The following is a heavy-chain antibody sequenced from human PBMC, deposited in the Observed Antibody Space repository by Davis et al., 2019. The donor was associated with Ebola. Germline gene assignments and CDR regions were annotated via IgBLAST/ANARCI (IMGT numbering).Heavy chain of an antibody. CDR1: GFAFSTYW. V-gene: IGHV3-7*01. CDR2: IKQDGSEK. J-gene: IGHJ4*02. D-gene: IGHD2-15*01. Sequence: GESLKISCAASGFAFSTYWMSWVRQAPGQGLEWVANIKQDGSEKYYVDSVKDRFTISRDNAKNSLYLQMDSLRAEDTAVYYCARASVKVVAAIVYWGQGTLVTVSS. CDR3: ARASVKVVAAIVY.